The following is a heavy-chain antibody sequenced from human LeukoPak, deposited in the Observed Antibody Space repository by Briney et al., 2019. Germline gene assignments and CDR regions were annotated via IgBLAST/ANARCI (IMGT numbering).Heavy chain of an antibody. D-gene: IGHD5-24*01. CDR1: GGSVNTYY. V-gene: IGHV4-59*02. CDR2: IYYSGTT. J-gene: IGHJ4*02. CDR3: ARGPEGWLQPHY. Sequence: SQTLSLTCTVSGGSVNTYYRNWIRQPPGKGLEWIGYIYYSGTTNYNPSLKSRVTISLDTSKNQFSLKLSSVTAADTAVYYCARGPEGWLQPHYWGPGTLVTVSS.